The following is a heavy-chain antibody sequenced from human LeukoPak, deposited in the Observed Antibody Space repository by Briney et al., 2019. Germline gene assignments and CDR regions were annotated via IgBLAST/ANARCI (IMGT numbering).Heavy chain of an antibody. CDR2: ISGSGEIT. CDR3: AKGPLITAFYYFDY. D-gene: IGHD3-3*02. J-gene: IGHJ4*02. CDR1: GFTFSSHA. V-gene: IGHV3-23*01. Sequence: PGGSLRPSCAASGFTFSSHAMSWVLQAPGKGLEWVASISGSGEITYYAGPVKGRFTISRDNSKNTMYLQMNSLRDEDTAIYYCAKGPLITAFYYFDYWGQGALVTVSS.